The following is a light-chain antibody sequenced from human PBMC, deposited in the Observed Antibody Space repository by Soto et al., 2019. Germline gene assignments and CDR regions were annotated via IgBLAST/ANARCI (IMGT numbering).Light chain of an antibody. CDR2: EGI. V-gene: IGLV2-23*01. CDR3: CSYVGATTYV. CDR1: SSTVGGFNV. Sequence: SALTQPASVSGSPGQSITISCTGTSSTVGGFNVVSWYQQHPGKAPKVIIYEGIKRPSGVSNRFSGSNSGSTASLTISGLQAEDEAAYYCCSYVGATTYVFGTGTKVTVL. J-gene: IGLJ1*01.